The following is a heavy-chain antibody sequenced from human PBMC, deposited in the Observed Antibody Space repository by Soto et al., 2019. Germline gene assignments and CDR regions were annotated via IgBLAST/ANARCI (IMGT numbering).Heavy chain of an antibody. D-gene: IGHD3-10*01. CDR3: AKDRSTYYLVPPFDP. Sequence: GGTLRLSCPACGFTFSSYAMSWVRQAPGKGLEWVSAISGSGGSTYYADSVKGRFTISRDNSKNTLYLQMNSLRAEDTAVYYCAKDRSTYYLVPPFDPWGQGTLVTVSS. V-gene: IGHV3-23*01. CDR2: ISGSGGST. J-gene: IGHJ5*02. CDR1: GFTFSSYA.